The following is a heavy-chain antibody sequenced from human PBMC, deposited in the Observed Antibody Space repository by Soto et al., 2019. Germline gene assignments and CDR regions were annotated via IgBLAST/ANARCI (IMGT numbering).Heavy chain of an antibody. CDR2: ISYDGSNK. Sequence: RLSCAASGFTFSSYGMHWVRQAPGKGLEWVAVISYDGSNKYYADSVKGRFTISRDNSKNTLYLQMNSLRAEDTAVYYCAKDRGSSGDTKYYYYYYGMDVWGQGTTVTVSS. J-gene: IGHJ6*02. D-gene: IGHD6-19*01. CDR1: GFTFSSYG. CDR3: AKDRGSSGDTKYYYYYYGMDV. V-gene: IGHV3-30*18.